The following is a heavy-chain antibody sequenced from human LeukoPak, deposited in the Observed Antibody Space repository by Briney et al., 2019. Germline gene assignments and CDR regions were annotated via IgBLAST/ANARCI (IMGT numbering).Heavy chain of an antibody. Sequence: GGSLRLSWAASGFTFSSYWMGWVRQAPGKGLEWVAVISYDGSNRYYADSVKGRFTISRDTSKNTLHLQMNSLRAEDTAVYYCAKSRSLNRITFGGVENWFDPWGQGTLVTVSS. CDR2: ISYDGSNR. CDR1: GFTFSSYW. V-gene: IGHV3-30*18. CDR3: AKSRSLNRITFGGVENWFDP. J-gene: IGHJ5*02. D-gene: IGHD3-16*01.